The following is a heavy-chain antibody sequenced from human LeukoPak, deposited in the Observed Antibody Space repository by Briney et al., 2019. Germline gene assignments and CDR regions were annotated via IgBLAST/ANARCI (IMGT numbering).Heavy chain of an antibody. CDR2: INPNDETT. D-gene: IGHD3-22*01. CDR1: DYTFTTST. Sequence: ASVKLSFTAADYTFTTSTLHWERQAPGQGLEWMGIINPNDETTSHAQKFQGRVTMTTDTSTSIFYMELSSLSSEDTALYYCARVTRTWLVDYWGQGTLVTVSS. V-gene: IGHV1-46*01. CDR3: ARVTRTWLVDY. J-gene: IGHJ4*02.